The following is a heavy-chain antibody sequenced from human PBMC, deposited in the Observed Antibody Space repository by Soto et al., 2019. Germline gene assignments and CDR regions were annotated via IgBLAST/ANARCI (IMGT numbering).Heavy chain of an antibody. D-gene: IGHD3-3*01. CDR3: ASRPSGDRYYAVFDY. V-gene: IGHV3-7*03. Sequence: QPVGSLRLSCGASGLTFSRHWMTWVRQAPGKGPEWVANIKEDGTEKDYVDSVKGRFTISRDNAKDSLFLQMNSLRAEDTAIYYCASRPSGDRYYAVFDYWGQGALVTVSS. J-gene: IGHJ4*02. CDR1: GLTFSRHW. CDR2: IKEDGTEK.